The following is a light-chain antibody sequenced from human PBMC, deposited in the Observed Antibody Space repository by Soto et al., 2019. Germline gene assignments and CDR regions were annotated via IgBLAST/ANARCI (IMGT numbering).Light chain of an antibody. Sequence: QSALTQPRSVSGSPGQSVTISCTGTSSDVRGYNYVSWYQQHPGKAPKLMIYDVTKRPSGVPDRFSGSKSGNTASLTISGLQAGDEADYYCCSYAGSYIFVFGTGTKVTVL. CDR2: DVT. CDR3: CSYAGSYIFV. V-gene: IGLV2-11*01. CDR1: SSDVRGYNY. J-gene: IGLJ1*01.